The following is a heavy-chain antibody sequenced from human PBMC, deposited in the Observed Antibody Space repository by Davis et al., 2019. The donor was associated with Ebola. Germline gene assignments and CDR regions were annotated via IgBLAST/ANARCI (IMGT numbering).Heavy chain of an antibody. CDR2: ISSSGTYR. V-gene: IGHV3-21*01. CDR3: ANTKAYSSGFED. D-gene: IGHD6-25*01. CDR1: GFTFSNYN. Sequence: GESLKISCVASGFTFSNYNINWVRQAPGKGLEWVSSISSSGTYREYADSVKGRFTISRDNSKNSVYLQMNSLRAEDTAVYYCANTKAYSSGFEDWGQGTTVTVSS. J-gene: IGHJ6*02.